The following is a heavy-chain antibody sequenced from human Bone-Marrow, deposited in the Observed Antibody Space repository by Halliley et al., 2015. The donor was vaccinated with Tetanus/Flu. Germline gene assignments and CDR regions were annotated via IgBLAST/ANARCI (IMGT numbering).Heavy chain of an antibody. Sequence: SLRLSCAASGFIFSSYAIHWVRQAPGKGLEWVAIISYDGSNNYYSESVKGRFTIFRDNSKNTLYLQMNSLRADDTAVYYCARDQGSKGAFDIWGQGKMVSVSS. CDR3: ARDQGSKGAFDI. V-gene: IGHV3-30*03. CDR1: GFIFSSYA. J-gene: IGHJ3*02. CDR2: ISYDGSNN.